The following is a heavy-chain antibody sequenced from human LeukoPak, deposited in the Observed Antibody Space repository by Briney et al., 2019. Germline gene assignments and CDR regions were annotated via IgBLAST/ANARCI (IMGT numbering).Heavy chain of an antibody. D-gene: IGHD2-15*01. V-gene: IGHV3-33*01. CDR2: IWYDGSNK. Sequence: GRSLRLSCAASGFTFSSYGMPWVRQAPGKGLEWVAVIWYDGSNKYYADSVKGRFTISRDNSKNTLYLQMNSLRAEDTAVYYCARDRVVVVAATTYNWFDPWGQGTLVTVSS. J-gene: IGHJ5*02. CDR3: ARDRVVVVAATTYNWFDP. CDR1: GFTFSSYG.